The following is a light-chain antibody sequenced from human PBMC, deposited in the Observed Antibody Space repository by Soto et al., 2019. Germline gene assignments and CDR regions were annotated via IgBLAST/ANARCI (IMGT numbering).Light chain of an antibody. CDR2: DVS. CDR1: QSISGW. CDR3: QQYHDWWT. J-gene: IGKJ1*01. V-gene: IGKV1-5*01. Sequence: GDRVTITCRASQSISGWLAWYQQKPGKAPKLLIYDVSSLESVVPSRFSGSGSGTEFTLNISSLQPDDFAVYYCQQYHDWWTFGPGTRVEVK.